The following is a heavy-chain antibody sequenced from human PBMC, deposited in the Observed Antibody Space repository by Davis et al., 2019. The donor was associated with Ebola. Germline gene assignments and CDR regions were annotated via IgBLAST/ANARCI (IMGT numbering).Heavy chain of an antibody. CDR1: GGSISSYY. J-gene: IGHJ6*03. Sequence: PGGSLRLSCTVSGGSISSYYWSWIRQPAGKGLEWIGRIYTSGSAHYNPSLKSRVTMSVDTSKNQFSLKLSSVTAADTAVYYCARDLWYSSSSRSYYYYYMDVWGKGTTVTVSS. D-gene: IGHD6-6*01. V-gene: IGHV4-4*07. CDR2: IYTSGSA. CDR3: ARDLWYSSSSRSYYYYYMDV.